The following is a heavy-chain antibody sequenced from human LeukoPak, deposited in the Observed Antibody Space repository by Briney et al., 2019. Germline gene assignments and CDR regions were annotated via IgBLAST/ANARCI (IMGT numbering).Heavy chain of an antibody. Sequence: PSETLSLTCDVSGFSISLGYYWVWIRQPAGQGLEWIGSIHPSRTTFYNSSLNSRITMTIDAPKNQFSLRLSLVTAVDTAVYFCATERERRITDWGQGTLVTVSS. CDR2: IHPSRTT. CDR3: ATERERRITD. J-gene: IGHJ4*02. V-gene: IGHV4-38-2*02. CDR1: GFSISLGYY. D-gene: IGHD1-1*01.